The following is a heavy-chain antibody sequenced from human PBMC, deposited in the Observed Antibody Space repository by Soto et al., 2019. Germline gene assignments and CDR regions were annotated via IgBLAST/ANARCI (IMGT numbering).Heavy chain of an antibody. V-gene: IGHV4-39*01. D-gene: IGHD3-22*01. J-gene: IGHJ6*04. CDR3: ARVVDYYDPYYYYGMDV. Sequence: SETLSLTCTVSGGSISSSSYYWGWIRHPPGKGLEWIGSIYYSGSTYYNPSLKSRVTISVDTSKNQFSLKLSSVTAADTAVYYCARVVDYYDPYYYYGMDVWGKGTTVTVSS. CDR1: GGSISSSSYY. CDR2: IYYSGST.